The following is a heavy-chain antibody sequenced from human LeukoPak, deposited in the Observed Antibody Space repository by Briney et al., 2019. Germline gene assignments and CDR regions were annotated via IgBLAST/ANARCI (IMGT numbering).Heavy chain of an antibody. CDR3: ARSPPSSWSSSSPFDY. D-gene: IGHD2-2*01. Sequence: SETLSLTCIVSGGSISSYYWSWIRQPAGKGLEWIGRIDTSGGTYYDPSLKSRVTMSVDTSKNQFSLKLTSVTAADTAVYYCARSPPSSWSSSSPFDYCGQGTLVTVSS. CDR2: IDTSGGT. J-gene: IGHJ4*02. CDR1: GGSISSYY. V-gene: IGHV4-4*07.